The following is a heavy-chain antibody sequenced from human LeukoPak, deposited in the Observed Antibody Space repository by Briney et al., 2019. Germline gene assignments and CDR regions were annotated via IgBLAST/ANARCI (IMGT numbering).Heavy chain of an antibody. CDR2: IRYTGST. Sequence: SETLSLTCTVSGGPISGYYWTWIRQSPGARPEWLSYIRYTGSTTYNPSLKSRLTASVDTSKNQFYLTLTSVTATDTAVYYCARHVAPDMDYFDYWGPGTLVTVSP. V-gene: IGHV4-59*08. D-gene: IGHD2-15*01. CDR1: GGPISGYY. J-gene: IGHJ4*02. CDR3: ARHVAPDMDYFDY.